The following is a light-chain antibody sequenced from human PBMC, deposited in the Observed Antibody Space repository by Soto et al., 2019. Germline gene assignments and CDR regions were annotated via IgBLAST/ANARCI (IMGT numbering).Light chain of an antibody. Sequence: DIVMTQTPLSSPVTLRQPASISCRSSQSLVHSDVNTYLSWLQQRPGQPPRLLIYKSSNRFSGVPDRFSGSGAGTDFTLKISSVEAEDVGVYYCMQATQYPPYTFGQGTKLEIK. CDR1: QSLVHSDVNTY. J-gene: IGKJ2*01. V-gene: IGKV2-24*01. CDR2: KSS. CDR3: MQATQYPPYT.